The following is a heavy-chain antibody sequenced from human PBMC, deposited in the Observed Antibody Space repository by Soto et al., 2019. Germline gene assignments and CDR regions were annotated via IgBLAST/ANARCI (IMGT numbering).Heavy chain of an antibody. CDR2: IIPIFGTP. CDR3: AVGSVDIVPTGMKPFDP. D-gene: IGHD5-12*01. Sequence: QVQLVQSGAEVKKPGSSVKVSCKASGGTFSNYAISWVQQAPGQGLEWMGGIIPIFGTPNYAQKFQGRVTITADESTSTAYMELSSLRSEDTAIYYCAVGSVDIVPTGMKPFDPWGQGTLVTVSS. V-gene: IGHV1-69*12. J-gene: IGHJ5*02. CDR1: GGTFSNYA.